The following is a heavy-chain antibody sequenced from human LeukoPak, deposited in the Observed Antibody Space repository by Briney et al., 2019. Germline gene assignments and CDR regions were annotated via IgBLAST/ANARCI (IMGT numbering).Heavy chain of an antibody. CDR3: ARDFNYYGSGSFPDY. D-gene: IGHD3-10*01. CDR2: INPNSGGT. V-gene: IGHV1-2*02. Sequence: ASVKVSCKASGYTFTGYYMHWVRQAPGQGLEWMGWINPNSGGTNYAQKFQGRVTMTRDTSISTAYMELSRLRSDDTAVYYCARDFNYYGSGSFPDYWGQGTPVTVSS. J-gene: IGHJ4*02. CDR1: GYTFTGYY.